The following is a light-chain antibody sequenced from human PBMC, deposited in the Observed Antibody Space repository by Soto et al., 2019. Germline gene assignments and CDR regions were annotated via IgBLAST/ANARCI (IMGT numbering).Light chain of an antibody. CDR1: QDINNY. CDR2: DAS. Sequence: DIQMTQSPSSLSASVGDRVTITCRASQDINNYLNWYQQKPGQAPKLLIYDASNLETGVPSRFSGSGSRTDFTFTISSLQPEDIATYYCQYCDYLPLFGPGTTVDFK. J-gene: IGKJ3*01. V-gene: IGKV1-33*01. CDR3: QYCDYLPL.